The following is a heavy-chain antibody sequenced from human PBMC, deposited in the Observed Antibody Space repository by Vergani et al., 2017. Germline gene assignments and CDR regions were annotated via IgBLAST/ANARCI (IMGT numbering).Heavy chain of an antibody. CDR2: VISSSRRQ. CDR1: GFNFRSYT. J-gene: IGHJ3*02. V-gene: IGHV3-48*01. Sequence: EVQLVESGGGLVQLGGSLRLSCAASGFNFRSYTMNWVRQAPGKGLEWSSYVISSSRRQSYAVSVKVRFTVSRDTAKTSLYLQMNSLRAEDTALYYCTSEDISSTGRGLDIWGQGTMVTGSS. D-gene: IGHD1-14*01. CDR3: TSEDISSTGRGLDI.